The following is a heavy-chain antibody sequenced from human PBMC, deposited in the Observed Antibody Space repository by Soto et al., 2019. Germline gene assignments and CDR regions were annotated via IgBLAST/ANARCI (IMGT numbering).Heavy chain of an antibody. Sequence: SETLSLTCNVSGGSISDYYWTWVRQSPEKGLEWIGYMYYNGNINYNPSLKSRVTISIDTSKNQFSLTLKSVTAADTAVYYCASGGNWFDPWGQGVLVTVSS. CDR2: MYYNGNI. CDR1: GGSISDYY. V-gene: IGHV4-59*01. J-gene: IGHJ5*02. CDR3: ASGGNWFDP. D-gene: IGHD3-16*01.